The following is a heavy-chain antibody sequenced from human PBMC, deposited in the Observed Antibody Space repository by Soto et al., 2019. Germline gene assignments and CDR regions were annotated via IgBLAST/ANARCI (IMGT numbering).Heavy chain of an antibody. V-gene: IGHV1-18*01. CDR2: IRVHKGNT. CDR3: VRDVDGSGSYYTDY. J-gene: IGHJ4*02. D-gene: IGHD3-10*01. CDR1: GYNFINYG. Sequence: QVHLVQSGVEVKKPGASVKVSCKASGYNFINYGITWVRQAPGQGLEWMGWIRVHKGNTNYAQKFQGRVTMTTDTSTNTAYRELRSLRPDDTAVYDCVRDVDGSGSYYTDYWGPGTLVIVSS.